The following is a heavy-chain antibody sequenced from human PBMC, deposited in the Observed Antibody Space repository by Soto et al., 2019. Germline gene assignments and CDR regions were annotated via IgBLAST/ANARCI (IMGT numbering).Heavy chain of an antibody. CDR3: ARRYCSSASCPRNDYGMDV. V-gene: IGHV5-10-1*01. Sequence: GESLKISCQGSGYNFASYWISWVRQMPGKGLEWMGRIDPIDSYTNYSPSFQGHVTISADKSISTAYLQWSSLKASDTAMYYCARRYCSSASCPRNDYGMDVWGQGTTVTVSS. CDR2: IDPIDSYT. CDR1: GYNFASYW. J-gene: IGHJ6*02. D-gene: IGHD2-2*01.